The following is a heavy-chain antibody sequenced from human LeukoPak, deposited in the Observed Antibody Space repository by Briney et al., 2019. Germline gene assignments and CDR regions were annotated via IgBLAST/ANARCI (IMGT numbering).Heavy chain of an antibody. Sequence: PSETLSLTCTVSGYSISSGYYWGWIRQPPGKGLEWIGSIFHSGSTYYNPSLKSRVTFSVDTSKNQFSLKLSSVTAADTAVYYCAREAFSSGYYDDYWGQGTLVTVSS. J-gene: IGHJ4*02. CDR1: GYSISSGYY. CDR3: AREAFSSGYYDDY. CDR2: IFHSGST. V-gene: IGHV4-38-2*02. D-gene: IGHD3-22*01.